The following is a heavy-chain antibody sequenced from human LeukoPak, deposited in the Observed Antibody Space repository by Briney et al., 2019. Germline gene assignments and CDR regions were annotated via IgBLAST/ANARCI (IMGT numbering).Heavy chain of an antibody. CDR2: IYYSGST. Sequence: SETLPLTCTVSGGSISSSSYYWGWIRQPPGKGLEWIGSIYYSGSTYYNPSLKSRVTISVDTSKNQFSLKLSSVTAADTAVYYCARDARYSAFDYWGQGTLVTVSS. D-gene: IGHD1-26*01. CDR1: GGSISSSSYY. CDR3: ARDARYSAFDY. J-gene: IGHJ4*02. V-gene: IGHV4-39*07.